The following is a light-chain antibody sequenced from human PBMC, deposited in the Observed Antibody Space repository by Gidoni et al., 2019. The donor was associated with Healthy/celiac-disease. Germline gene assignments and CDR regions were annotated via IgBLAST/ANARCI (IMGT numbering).Light chain of an antibody. J-gene: IGKJ5*01. V-gene: IGKV1-39*01. CDR1: QSVSSY. CDR2: AAS. Sequence: DIQMTPPPSSLSASVGARVTITCRASQSVSSYLTWYQQKPGKAPKLLIYAASSLQSGIPSRFSGSGSGTDFTLTISSLQPEDFATYYCQQSYSTLITFGQGTRLEIK. CDR3: QQSYSTLIT.